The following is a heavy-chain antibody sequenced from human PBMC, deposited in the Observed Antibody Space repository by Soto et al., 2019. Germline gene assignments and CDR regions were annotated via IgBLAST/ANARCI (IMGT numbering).Heavy chain of an antibody. Sequence: SETLSLTCSVSGGSTSDNYWSWIRQPPGKGLEWIGYIYYSGSTNYNPSLKSRVTISVDTSRNQFSLRLTSVTAADTAVYYCARVPGPWGQGTLVTVS. J-gene: IGHJ5*02. CDR3: ARVPGP. V-gene: IGHV4-59*12. CDR2: IYYSGST. CDR1: GGSTSDNY.